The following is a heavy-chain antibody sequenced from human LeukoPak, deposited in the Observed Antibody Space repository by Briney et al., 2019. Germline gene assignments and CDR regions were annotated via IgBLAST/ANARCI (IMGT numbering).Heavy chain of an antibody. J-gene: IGHJ5*02. V-gene: IGHV4-30-4*01. D-gene: IGHD5-18*01. Sequence: PSQTLSLTCTVSGGSISSGAYYWSWLRQPPGKGLEWIGYIYYSGSTYYNPSLKSRVTLSVDTSKNQISLKLNSVTAAPPPVSSCGTNWLVETKTYSYWFDPRGRGALVAVSS. CDR2: IYYSGST. CDR3: GTNWLVETKTYSYWFDP. CDR1: GGSISSGAYY.